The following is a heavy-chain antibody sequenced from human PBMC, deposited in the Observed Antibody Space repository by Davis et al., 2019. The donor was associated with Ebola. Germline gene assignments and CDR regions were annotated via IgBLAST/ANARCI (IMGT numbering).Heavy chain of an antibody. CDR3: ARVPSYFGSGKYYFDY. J-gene: IGHJ4*02. CDR2: INAYGDT. V-gene: IGHV1-18*01. CDR1: GYTFFGYG. D-gene: IGHD3-10*01. Sequence: ASVKVSCKASGYTFFGYGISWIRQAPGQGLEWMGRINAYGDTDYSQKFQGRVTMTTDTSTSTAYMELRSLRSDDTAVYYCARVPSYFGSGKYYFDYWGQGTLVTVSS.